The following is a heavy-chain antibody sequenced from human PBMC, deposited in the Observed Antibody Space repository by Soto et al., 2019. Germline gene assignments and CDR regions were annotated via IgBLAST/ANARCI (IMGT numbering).Heavy chain of an antibody. CDR1: GFTVSSTY. CDR3: ARSGSSYGPFDY. Sequence: EVQLVESGGGLIQPGGSLRLSCAASGFTVSSTYMSWVRQAPGKGLEWVSVIYSGGSTYYADSVKGRFTISRDNSKNTLYRQMNSLRAEATAVYYCARSGSSYGPFDYWGQGTLVTVSS. D-gene: IGHD5-18*01. V-gene: IGHV3-53*01. CDR2: IYSGGST. J-gene: IGHJ4*02.